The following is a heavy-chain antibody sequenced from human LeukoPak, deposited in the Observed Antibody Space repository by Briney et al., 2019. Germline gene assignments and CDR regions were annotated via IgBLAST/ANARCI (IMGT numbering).Heavy chain of an antibody. J-gene: IGHJ6*02. D-gene: IGHD3-10*01. CDR3: ARASNYYGSGSRASDYGMDV. V-gene: IGHV4-4*07. CDR2: IYTSGST. Sequence: SETLSLTCTVSGGSISSYYWSWIRQPAGKGLEWIGRIYTSGSTNYNPSLKSRVTMSVDTSKNQFSLKLSSVTAADTAVYYCARASNYYGSGSRASDYGMDVWGQGTTVTVSS. CDR1: GGSISSYY.